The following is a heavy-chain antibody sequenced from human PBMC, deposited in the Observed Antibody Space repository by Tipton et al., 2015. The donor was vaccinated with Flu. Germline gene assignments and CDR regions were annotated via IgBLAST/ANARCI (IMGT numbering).Heavy chain of an antibody. V-gene: IGHV4-39*07. CDR3: ARLKYGGSYLWYFDL. D-gene: IGHD1-26*01. CDR1: GGSISSSSYY. Sequence: LRLSCTVSGGSISSSSYYWGWLRQPPGKGLEWIGSIYYSGSTYYNPLLKSRVTITVDTSKHQFSLKLSAVTAEDTAVYYCARLKYGGSYLWYFDLWGRGTLVTVSP. CDR2: IYYSGST. J-gene: IGHJ2*01.